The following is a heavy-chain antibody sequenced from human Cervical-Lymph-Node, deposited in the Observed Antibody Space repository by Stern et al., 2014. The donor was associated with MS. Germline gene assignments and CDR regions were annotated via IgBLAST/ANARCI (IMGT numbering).Heavy chain of an antibody. CDR2: IIPIFGTA. Sequence: QVQLVQSGAEVKKPGSSVKVSCKASGGTFSSYAISWVRQAPGQGLEWMGGIIPIFGTANYEQKFQGRVTITADKSTRTAYMERSSLRSEDTAVYYCARGEYYYDSSGYFPFDYWGQGTLVTFSS. D-gene: IGHD3-22*01. CDR1: GGTFSSYA. CDR3: ARGEYYYDSSGYFPFDY. J-gene: IGHJ4*02. V-gene: IGHV1-69*06.